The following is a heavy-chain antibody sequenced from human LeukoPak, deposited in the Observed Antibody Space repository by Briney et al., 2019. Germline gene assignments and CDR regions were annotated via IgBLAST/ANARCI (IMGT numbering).Heavy chain of an antibody. V-gene: IGHV3-48*01. CDR2: ISSSSTI. J-gene: IGHJ6*03. Sequence: GGSLSLSCAASGFTFSSYSMNWVRQAPGKGLEWVSYISSSSTIYYADSVKGRFTISRDNAKNSLYLQMNSLRAEDTAVYYCARERTLDYPYYYYYMDVWGKGTTVTVSS. CDR3: ARERTLDYPYYYYYMDV. CDR1: GFTFSSYS. D-gene: IGHD4-11*01.